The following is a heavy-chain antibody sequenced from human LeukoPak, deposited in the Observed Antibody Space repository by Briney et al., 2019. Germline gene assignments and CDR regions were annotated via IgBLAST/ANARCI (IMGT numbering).Heavy chain of an antibody. CDR3: ARDLKYDYGDRLGYYGMDV. CDR1: GGTFSSYA. Sequence: SVKVSCKASGGTFSSYAISWVRQAPGQGLEWMGGIIPIFGTANYAQKFQGRVTITAGESTSTAYMELSSLRSEDTAVYYCARDLKYDYGDRLGYYGMDVWGQGTTVTVSS. V-gene: IGHV1-69*13. CDR2: IIPIFGTA. J-gene: IGHJ6*02. D-gene: IGHD4-17*01.